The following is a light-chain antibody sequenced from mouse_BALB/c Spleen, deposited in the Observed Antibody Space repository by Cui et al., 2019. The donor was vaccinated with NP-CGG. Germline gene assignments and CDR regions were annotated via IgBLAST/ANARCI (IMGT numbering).Light chain of an antibody. CDR2: GTK. Sequence: QAVVTQESALTTSPGETVTLTCRSSTGAVTTSNYANWVQEKPDHLFTGLIDGTKNRAPGVPARFSGSLIGDKAALIITGAQTEDEAIYFCALWYSNHWVFGGGTKLTVL. V-gene: IGLV1*01. CDR3: ALWYSNHWV. CDR1: TGAVTTSNY. J-gene: IGLJ1*01.